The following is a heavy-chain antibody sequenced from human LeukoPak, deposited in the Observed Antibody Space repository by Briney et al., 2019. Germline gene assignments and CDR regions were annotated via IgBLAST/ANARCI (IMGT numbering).Heavy chain of an antibody. CDR1: GGTFNSYA. V-gene: IGHV1-69*05. D-gene: IGHD6-6*01. CDR2: IIPIFGTA. Sequence: SVKVSCKASGGTFNSYAISWVRQAPGQGREGMGGIIPIFGTANYAQKFQGRVTITTGGSTSTAYMELSSLRSEDTAVYYCARGQTPYSSSPPFGYWGQGTLVTVSS. CDR3: ARGQTPYSSSPPFGY. J-gene: IGHJ4*02.